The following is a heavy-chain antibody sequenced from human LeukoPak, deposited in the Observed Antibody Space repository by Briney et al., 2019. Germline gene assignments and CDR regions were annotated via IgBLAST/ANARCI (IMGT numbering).Heavy chain of an antibody. V-gene: IGHV5-10-1*01. CDR2: IDPSDSYT. Sequence: GESLRISCKGSGYSFTSYWITWVRQMPGKGLEWMGRIDPSDSYTNNSPSFQGHVTLSADKSISTVYLQWSSLKASDPAMYYCARSITARLDYWGQGTLVTVSS. D-gene: IGHD6-6*01. CDR1: GYSFTSYW. CDR3: ARSITARLDY. J-gene: IGHJ4*02.